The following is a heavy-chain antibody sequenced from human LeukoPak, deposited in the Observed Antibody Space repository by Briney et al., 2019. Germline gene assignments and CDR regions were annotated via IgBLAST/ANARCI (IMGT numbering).Heavy chain of an antibody. CDR3: AKEYTPSSPLGELDS. Sequence: PGGSLRLSCAVSGFNLNSYAMHWVRQARGKGLEWVAVIRHDETNSFYAGSVQGRFTISRDTSKKLLYLQMNSLRVEDTAVYYCAKEYTPSSPLGELDSWGQGTLVTVSS. D-gene: IGHD6-6*01. J-gene: IGHJ4*02. CDR2: IRHDETNS. V-gene: IGHV3-30*02. CDR1: GFNLNSYA.